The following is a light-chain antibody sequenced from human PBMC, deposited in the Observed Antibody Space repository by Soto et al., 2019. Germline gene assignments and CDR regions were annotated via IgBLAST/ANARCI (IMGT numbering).Light chain of an antibody. V-gene: IGLV2-14*01. CDR2: EVS. Sequence: QSALTQPASVSGSPGQSITISCTGTSSDVGGYNYVSWYQQHAGKAPKLMIYEVSNRPSGVSNRFSGSKPGNTASLTISGLQAEDEADYYCSSYTSSSTVVFGGGTKLTVL. CDR1: SSDVGGYNY. J-gene: IGLJ2*01. CDR3: SSYTSSSTVV.